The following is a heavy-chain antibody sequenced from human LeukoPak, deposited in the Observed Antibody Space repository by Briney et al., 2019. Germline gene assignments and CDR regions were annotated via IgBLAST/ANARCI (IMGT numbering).Heavy chain of an antibody. CDR3: ARLLYGDYG. D-gene: IGHD4-17*01. V-gene: IGHV3-72*01. CDR2: SRNKAKGYTT. Sequence: GGSLRLSCAASGFTFSDHYMDWVRQAPGKGLEWVGRSRNKAKGYTTEYAASVKGRFTISRDDSKNSLYLQMNSLKTEDTAVYYCARLLYGDYGWGQGTLVTVSS. CDR1: GFTFSDHY. J-gene: IGHJ4*02.